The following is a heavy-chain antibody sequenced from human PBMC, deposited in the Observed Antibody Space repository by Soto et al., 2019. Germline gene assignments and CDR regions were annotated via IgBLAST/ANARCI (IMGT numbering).Heavy chain of an antibody. CDR3: ATQGFYRMGV. CDR2: ILHSGAT. J-gene: IGHJ6*02. CDR1: GDSITGDNW. V-gene: IGHV4-4*02. Sequence: QVQLQESGPGLVQPSGTLSLTCAVSGDSITGDNWWSWVRQPPGKGLEWIGEILHSGATNYNPSLKSRVTISVDKSKNQFSLKLNSVTAADTAMFYCATQGFYRMGVWGRGTTVTVSS.